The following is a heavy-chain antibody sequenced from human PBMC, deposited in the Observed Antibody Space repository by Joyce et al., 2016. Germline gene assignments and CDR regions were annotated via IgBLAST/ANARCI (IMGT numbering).Heavy chain of an antibody. CDR2: INTDGSST. D-gene: IGHD6-6*01. J-gene: IGHJ5*02. V-gene: IGHV3-74*01. Sequence: EVQLVESGGGLVQPGGSLRLSCAASGFSFSGYWIHWVRQAPGKVLGWVSRINTDGSSTRFADSVKCRFTISRENAKNTLYLQMNSLRAEDTAVYYCVRGISARPGGPNWFDPWGQGTLVTVSS. CDR3: VRGISARPGGPNWFDP. CDR1: GFSFSGYW.